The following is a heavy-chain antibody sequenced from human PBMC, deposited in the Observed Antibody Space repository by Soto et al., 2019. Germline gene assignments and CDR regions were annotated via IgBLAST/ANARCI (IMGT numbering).Heavy chain of an antibody. D-gene: IGHD6-13*01. CDR2: IYSGGST. CDR1: GFTVSSNY. CDR3: ARLSSWDKYYFDY. J-gene: IGHJ4*02. V-gene: IGHV3-66*04. Sequence: GSLRLSCAASGFTVSSNYMSWVRQAPGKGLEWVSVIYSGGSTYYADSVKGRFTISRDNSKNTLYLQMNSLRAEDTAVYYCARLSSWDKYYFDYWGQGTLVTVSS.